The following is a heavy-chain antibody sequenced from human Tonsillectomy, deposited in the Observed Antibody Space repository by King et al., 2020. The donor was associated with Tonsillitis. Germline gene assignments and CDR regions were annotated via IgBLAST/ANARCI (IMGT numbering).Heavy chain of an antibody. CDR3: ARDLRGSWPYYYYGMDV. CDR1: GFTVSSNY. J-gene: IGHJ6*02. CDR2: IYSGGST. D-gene: IGHD6-13*01. Sequence: VQLVESGGGLIQPGGSLRLSCAASGFTVSSNYMSWVRQAPGKGPEWVSVIYSGGSTYYADSVKGRFTISRDNSKNTLYLQMNSLRAEDTAVYYCARDLRGSWPYYYYGMDVWGQGTTVTVSS. V-gene: IGHV3-53*01.